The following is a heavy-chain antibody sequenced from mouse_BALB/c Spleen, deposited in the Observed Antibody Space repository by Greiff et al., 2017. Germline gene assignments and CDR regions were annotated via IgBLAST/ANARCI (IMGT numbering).Heavy chain of an antibody. CDR1: GYSFTGYY. V-gene: IGHV1-31*01. CDR2: INPYNGAT. J-gene: IGHJ2*01. CDR3: AREGKNYSFYFDY. D-gene: IGHD2-12*01. Sequence: EVQLQESGPELVKPGASVKISCKASGYSFTGYYMHWVKQSHVKSLEWIGRINPYNGATSYNQNFKDKASLTVDKSSSTAYMELHSLTSEDSAVYYCAREGKNYSFYFDYWGQGTTLTVSS.